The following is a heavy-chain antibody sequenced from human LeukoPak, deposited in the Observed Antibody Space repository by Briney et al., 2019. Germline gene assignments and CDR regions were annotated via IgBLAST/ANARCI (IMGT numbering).Heavy chain of an antibody. V-gene: IGHV4-59*01. J-gene: IGHJ6*04. CDR1: GGSISSYY. D-gene: IGHD2-15*01. CDR3: ARTPPYCSGGSCYPVIYYYGMDV. CDR2: IYYSGST. Sequence: SETLSLTCTVSGGSISSYYWSWIRQPPGKGLEWIGYIYYSGSTNYNPSLKSRITISVDTSESQFSLKLSSVTAADTAVYYCARTPPYCSGGSCYPVIYYYGMDVWGKGTTVTVSS.